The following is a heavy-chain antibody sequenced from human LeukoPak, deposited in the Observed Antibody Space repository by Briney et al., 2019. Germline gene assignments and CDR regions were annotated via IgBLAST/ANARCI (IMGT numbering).Heavy chain of an antibody. CDR2: INPNSGGT. J-gene: IGHJ4*02. V-gene: IGHV1-2*02. CDR1: GYTFTGYY. Sequence: ASVTVSCKASGYTFTGYYMHWVRQAPGQGLEWMGWINPNSGGTNYAQKFQGRVTMTRDTSISTAYMELSRLRSDDTAVYYCARDRNAAKLNYGSGSPGYWGQGTLVTVSS. CDR3: ARDRNAAKLNYGSGSPGY. D-gene: IGHD3-10*01.